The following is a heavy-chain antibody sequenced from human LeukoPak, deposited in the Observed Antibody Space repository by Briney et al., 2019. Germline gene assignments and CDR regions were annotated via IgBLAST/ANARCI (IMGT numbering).Heavy chain of an antibody. CDR3: AKRGGESNGWGAFDY. V-gene: IGHV3-23*01. Sequence: GGSLRLSCAASGFTFNNYAMCWVRQAPGKGLEWISCISGSGVNTFYADSVKGRFTISGDTSKYTLFLQMNSLRAEDTAVYYCAKRGGESNGWGAFDYWGQGTLVTVSS. CDR1: GFTFNNYA. D-gene: IGHD6-19*01. CDR2: ISGSGVNT. J-gene: IGHJ4*02.